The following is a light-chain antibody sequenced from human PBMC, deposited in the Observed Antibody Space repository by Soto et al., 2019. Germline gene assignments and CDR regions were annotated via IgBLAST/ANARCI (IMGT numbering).Light chain of an antibody. CDR2: GAS. V-gene: IGKV3-20*01. CDR3: QQYYSYPRT. J-gene: IGKJ1*01. CDR1: QSVSSSY. Sequence: EIVLTQSPGTLSLSPGERATLSCRASQSVSSSYLAWYQQKPGQAPRLLIYGASIRATGIPARFSGSGSGTEFTLTISSLQSEDFATYYCQQYYSYPRTFGQGTKV.